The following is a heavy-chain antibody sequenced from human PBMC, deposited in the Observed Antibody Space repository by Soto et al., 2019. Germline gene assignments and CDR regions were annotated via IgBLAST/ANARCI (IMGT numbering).Heavy chain of an antibody. CDR1: GITFSNYA. D-gene: IGHD5-18*01. Sequence: EVQLLESGGGLVQPGGSLRLSCAASGITFSNYALSWVRQAPGKGLEWVSGISGSGTGTYYADSVKGRVTISRDNSKSTLYVHMNSLSADDTAIYYCAKEGGGGTAMVTSYFDYWGQGTLVTVSS. CDR3: AKEGGGGTAMVTSYFDY. CDR2: ISGSGTGT. J-gene: IGHJ4*02. V-gene: IGHV3-23*01.